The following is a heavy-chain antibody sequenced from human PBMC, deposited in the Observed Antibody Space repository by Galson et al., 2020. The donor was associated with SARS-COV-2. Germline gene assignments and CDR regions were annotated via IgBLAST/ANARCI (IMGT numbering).Heavy chain of an antibody. CDR1: GGTFSSYT. Sequence: SVKVSCKASGGTFSSYTISWVRQAPGQGLEWMGRIIPILGIANYAQKFQGRVTITADKSTSTAYMELSSLRSEDTAVYYCAREGLYGYSNYPSYFDYWGQGTLVTVSS. CDR3: AREGLYGYSNYPSYFDY. J-gene: IGHJ4*02. CDR2: IIPILGIA. D-gene: IGHD4-4*01. V-gene: IGHV1-69*04.